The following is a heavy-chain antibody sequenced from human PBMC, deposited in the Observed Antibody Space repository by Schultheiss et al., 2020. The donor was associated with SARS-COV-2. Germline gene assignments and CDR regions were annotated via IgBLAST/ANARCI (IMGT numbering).Heavy chain of an antibody. CDR3: ARGGRDFWSGHSPD. D-gene: IGHD3-3*01. V-gene: IGHV3-23*03. Sequence: GGSLRLSCAASGFTFSSYAMSWVRQAPGKGLEWVSVIYSGGSTYYADSVKGRFTISRDNSKNTLYLQMNSLRAEDTAVYYCARGGRDFWSGHSPDWGQGTLVTVSS. CDR2: IYSGGST. CDR1: GFTFSSYA. J-gene: IGHJ4*02.